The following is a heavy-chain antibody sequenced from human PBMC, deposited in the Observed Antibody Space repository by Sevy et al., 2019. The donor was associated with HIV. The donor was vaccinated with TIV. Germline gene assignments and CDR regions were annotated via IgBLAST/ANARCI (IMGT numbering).Heavy chain of an antibody. CDR2: ISGSGDTT. CDR3: ARVGGWEVGSLDNWFDP. V-gene: IGHV3-23*01. J-gene: IGHJ5*02. D-gene: IGHD1-26*01. CDR1: GFTFSNYA. Sequence: GGSLRLSCAASGFTFSNYAMTWVRQAPEKGLEWVSAISGSGDTTYYGDSVKGRFTISSDYSKNTLYLQRNSLRAEDTAVYYCARVGGWEVGSLDNWFDPWVQGTLVTVSS.